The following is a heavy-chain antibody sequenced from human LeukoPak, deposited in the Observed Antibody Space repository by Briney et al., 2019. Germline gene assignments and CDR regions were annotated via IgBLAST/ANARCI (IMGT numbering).Heavy chain of an antibody. D-gene: IGHD2-15*01. CDR2: IYASGVT. Sequence: SETLSLTCTVSGGSISSYYWTWIRQPAGRGLEWIGRIYASGVTNYNPSLESRPTMSVDASENQFSLKLSSVTAADTAVYYCARRPPGCSGGNCYPRAFDIWGQGTTVTVSS. J-gene: IGHJ3*02. V-gene: IGHV4-4*07. CDR3: ARRPPGCSGGNCYPRAFDI. CDR1: GGSISSYY.